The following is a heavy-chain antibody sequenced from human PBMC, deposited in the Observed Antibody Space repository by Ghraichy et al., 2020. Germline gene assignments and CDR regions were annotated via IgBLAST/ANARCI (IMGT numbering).Heavy chain of an antibody. D-gene: IGHD3-16*01. CDR2: IDHSGDT. V-gene: IGHV4-34*01. Sequence: SETLSLTCAVYNGSFNGFYWSWIRQPPGKGLEWIGEIDHSGDTYYNPSLRSRVNLSADTSKSQFSLKVTSLTAADTAVYYCARAKWRGDPFPYYGLDIWGQGTAVTVSS. J-gene: IGHJ6*02. CDR1: NGSFNGFY. CDR3: ARAKWRGDPFPYYGLDI.